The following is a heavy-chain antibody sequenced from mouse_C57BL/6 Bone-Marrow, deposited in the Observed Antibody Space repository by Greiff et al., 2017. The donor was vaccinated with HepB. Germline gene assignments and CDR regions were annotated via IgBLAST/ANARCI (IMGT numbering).Heavy chain of an antibody. CDR2: IRCKSDNYAT. CDR3: TLYYGRDY. Sequence: EVKLMESGGGLVQPGGSMKLSCVASGFTFSNYWMNWVRQLPEKGLEWVAQIRCKSDNYATNYAESVKGRFTISRDDSKSSVYLQMNNLMAEDTGIYYCTLYYGRDYWGQGTTLTVSS. CDR1: GFTFSNYW. D-gene: IGHD1-1*01. V-gene: IGHV6-3*01. J-gene: IGHJ2*01.